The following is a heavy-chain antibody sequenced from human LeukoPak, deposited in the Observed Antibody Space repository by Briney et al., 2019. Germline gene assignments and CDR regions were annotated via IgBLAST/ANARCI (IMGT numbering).Heavy chain of an antibody. CDR1: GYTFTNYY. Sequence: GSVKVSCKASGYTFTNYYIHWVREAPGQGLEWMGIINPRDVSTSYAQKFQGRVTVTRDTSTSTVYMELSSLRSEDTAVYYCAREEQWHKEAFDIWGQGTMVTVSS. D-gene: IGHD6-19*01. CDR3: AREEQWHKEAFDI. J-gene: IGHJ3*02. CDR2: INPRDVST. V-gene: IGHV1-46*01.